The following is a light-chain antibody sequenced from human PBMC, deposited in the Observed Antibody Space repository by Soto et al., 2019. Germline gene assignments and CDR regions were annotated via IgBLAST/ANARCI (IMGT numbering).Light chain of an antibody. J-gene: IGLJ1*01. V-gene: IGLV2-14*03. CDR2: AVS. CDR3: ISYTDRQSYL. Sequence: SALTQPASVSGSPGQSITISCSGTSSDIGSYDHVAWYQQFPGKSPKLIIYAVSDRPSGVSDRFSVSKSGISASLTISGLQTEDEADYYCISYTDRQSYLFGTGTKVTVL. CDR1: SSDIGSYDH.